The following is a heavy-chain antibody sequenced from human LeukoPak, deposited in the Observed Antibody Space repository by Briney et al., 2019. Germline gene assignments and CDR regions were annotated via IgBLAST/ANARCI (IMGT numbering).Heavy chain of an antibody. CDR3: ARGSGNYYDYFDS. CDR2: ISYDGDNK. CDR1: GFMFNNYA. V-gene: IGHV3-30-3*01. Sequence: GGSLRLSCAASGFMFNNYAMHWVRQAPGKGLEWVAVISYDGDNKYYADSVKGRFTISRDSSKNTLYLQMNSLRAEDTAVYYCARGSGNYYDYFDSWGQGTLVTVSS. D-gene: IGHD1-26*01. J-gene: IGHJ4*02.